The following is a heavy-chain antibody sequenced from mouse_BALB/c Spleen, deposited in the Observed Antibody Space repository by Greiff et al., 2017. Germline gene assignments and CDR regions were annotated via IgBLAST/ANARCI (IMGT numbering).Heavy chain of an antibody. CDR1: GFTFTDYY. V-gene: IGHV7-3*02. CDR3: ARDKYGILAY. D-gene: IGHD2-10*02. J-gene: IGHJ3*01. CDR2: IRNKANGYTT. Sequence: EVHLVESGGGLVQPGGSLRLSCATSGFTFTDYYMSWVRQPPGKALEWLGVIRNKANGYTTEYSASVKGRFTISRDNSQSILYRQMNTLSAEDSATYYCARDKYGILAYWGQGTLVTVSA.